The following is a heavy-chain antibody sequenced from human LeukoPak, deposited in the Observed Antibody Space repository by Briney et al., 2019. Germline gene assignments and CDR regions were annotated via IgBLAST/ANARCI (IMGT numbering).Heavy chain of an antibody. CDR2: INPSGGST. V-gene: IGHV1-46*01. D-gene: IGHD1/OR15-1a*01. J-gene: IGHJ4*02. Sequence: ASVKVSCKASGYTFTSYYMHWVRQAPGQGLEWMGIINPSGGSTSYAQRFQGRVTMTRDTSTSTVYMELSSLRSEDTAVYYCARDPQELEHDYWGQGTLVTVSS. CDR1: GYTFTSYY. CDR3: ARDPQELEHDY.